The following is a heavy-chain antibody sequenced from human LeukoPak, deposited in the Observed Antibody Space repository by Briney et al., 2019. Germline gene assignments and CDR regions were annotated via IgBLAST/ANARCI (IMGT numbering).Heavy chain of an antibody. V-gene: IGHV4-39*07. CDR1: GGSISSSSYY. CDR3: ARVGYSYGLPRVGAFDI. J-gene: IGHJ3*02. Sequence: SETLSLTCTVSGGSISSSSYYWGWIRQPPGKGLEWIGSIYYSGSTYYNPSLKSRVTISVDTSKNQFSLKLSSVTAADTAVYYCARVGYSYGLPRVGAFDIWGQGTMVTVSS. D-gene: IGHD5-18*01. CDR2: IYYSGST.